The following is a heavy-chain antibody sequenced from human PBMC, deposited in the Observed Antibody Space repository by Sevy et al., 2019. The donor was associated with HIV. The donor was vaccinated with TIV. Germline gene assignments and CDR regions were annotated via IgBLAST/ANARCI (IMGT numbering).Heavy chain of an antibody. Sequence: SETLSLTCTVSGGSISSYYWSWIRQPPGKGLEWIGYIYYSGSTNYNPSLKSRVTISVDTSKNQFSLKLSSVTAADTAVYYRAREPFSALDYWGQGTLVTVSS. J-gene: IGHJ4*02. V-gene: IGHV4-59*01. CDR2: IYYSGST. CDR1: GGSISSYY. CDR3: AREPFSALDY. D-gene: IGHD3-3*02.